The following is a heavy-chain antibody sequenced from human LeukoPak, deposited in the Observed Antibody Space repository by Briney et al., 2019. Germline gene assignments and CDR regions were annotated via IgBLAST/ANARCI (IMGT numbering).Heavy chain of an antibody. CDR1: GLTFDDYG. CDR3: TTRFPAGTADY. CDR2: INWNGGGT. J-gene: IGHJ4*02. Sequence: GGSLRLSCAASGLTFDDYGMNWVRRAPGKGLEWASGINWNGGGTGYVDSVKGRFTISRDDSKNTLYLQMNSPKTEDTAVYYCTTRFPAGTADYWGQGTLVTVSS. V-gene: IGHV3-20*04. D-gene: IGHD6-19*01.